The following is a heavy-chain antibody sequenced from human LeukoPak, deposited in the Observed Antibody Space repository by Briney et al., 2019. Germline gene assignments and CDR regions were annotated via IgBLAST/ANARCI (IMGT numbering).Heavy chain of an antibody. D-gene: IGHD5-12*01. Sequence: GASVKVSCKASGYTFTGYYMHWVRQAPGQGLEWMGWINPNSGGTNYAQKFQGRVTMTRDTTISTAYMELSRLRSDDTAVYYCARVLTRVATRYYFDYWGQGTLVTVSS. CDR1: GYTFTGYY. CDR3: ARVLTRVATRYYFDY. V-gene: IGHV1-2*02. J-gene: IGHJ4*02. CDR2: INPNSGGT.